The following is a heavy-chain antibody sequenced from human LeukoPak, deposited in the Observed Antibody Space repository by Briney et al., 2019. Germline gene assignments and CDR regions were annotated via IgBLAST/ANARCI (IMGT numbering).Heavy chain of an antibody. J-gene: IGHJ6*02. CDR2: IYYSGST. V-gene: IGHV4-39*01. Sequence: PSETLSLTCTVSGDSISGSSYYWGWIRQPPGKGLEWIGSIYYSGSTYYNPSLKSRVTIPVDTSKNQFSLKLSSVTAADTAVYYCARLAVAYYYYGMDVWGQGTTVTVSS. CDR3: ARLAVAYYYYGMDV. D-gene: IGHD6-19*01. CDR1: GDSISGSSYY.